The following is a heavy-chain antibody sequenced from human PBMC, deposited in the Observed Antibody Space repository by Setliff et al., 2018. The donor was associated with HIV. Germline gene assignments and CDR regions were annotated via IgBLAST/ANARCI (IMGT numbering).Heavy chain of an antibody. CDR2: IIPFFGTS. D-gene: IGHD2-2*01. Sequence: GASVKVSCKVFGGTFSSHVISWVRQAPGQGLESMGGIIPFFGTSNYAQKFQGRVTITADESTSTIYMELSSLRSDDTAVYYCARWEGDCTSRNCPLVTALDFWGQGTLVTVSS. CDR1: GGTFSSHV. V-gene: IGHV1-69*13. J-gene: IGHJ4*02. CDR3: ARWEGDCTSRNCPLVTALDF.